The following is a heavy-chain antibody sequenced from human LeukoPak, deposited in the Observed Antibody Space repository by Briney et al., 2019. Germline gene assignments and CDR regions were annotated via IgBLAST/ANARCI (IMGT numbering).Heavy chain of an antibody. Sequence: PEGSLRLSCAASGFTFSSYAMHWVRQAPGKGLEWVAVISYDGSNKYYADSVKGRFTISRDNSKNTLYLQMNSLRAEDTAVYYCARVGGDSIVGATNYFDYWGQGTLVTVSS. J-gene: IGHJ4*02. CDR1: GFTFSSYA. D-gene: IGHD1-26*01. CDR3: ARVGGDSIVGATNYFDY. V-gene: IGHV3-30-3*01. CDR2: ISYDGSNK.